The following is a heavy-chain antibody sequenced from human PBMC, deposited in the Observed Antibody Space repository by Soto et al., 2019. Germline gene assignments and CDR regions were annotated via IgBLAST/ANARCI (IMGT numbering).Heavy chain of an antibody. J-gene: IGHJ4*02. CDR3: AKAYPWTPLDY. CDR1: GFTFSSYG. D-gene: IGHD2-2*02. CDR2: ISYEGSNK. V-gene: IGHV3-30*18. Sequence: QVQLVESGGGVVQPGRSLRLSCAASGFTFSSYGMHWVRQAPGKGLEWVAVISYEGSNKYYADSVKGRFTISRDNSKNTLYLQMNSLRAEDTAVYYCAKAYPWTPLDYWGQGTLVTVSS.